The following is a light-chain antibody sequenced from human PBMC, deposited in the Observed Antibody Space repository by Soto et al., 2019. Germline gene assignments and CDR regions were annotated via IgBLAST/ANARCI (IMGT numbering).Light chain of an antibody. V-gene: IGKV1-5*01. Sequence: DIQMTQSPSTLSASVGDRVTITCRASQSVSYWLAWYQQKPGMAPKLLIHDASSLESGVPSRFRGSGSGKEFTLTISSLQPDDFATYYCQHYGFSFGPGTKVEI. CDR1: QSVSYW. J-gene: IGKJ3*01. CDR2: DAS. CDR3: QHYGFS.